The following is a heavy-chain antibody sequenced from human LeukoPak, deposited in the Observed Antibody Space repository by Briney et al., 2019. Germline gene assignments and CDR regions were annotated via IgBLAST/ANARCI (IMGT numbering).Heavy chain of an antibody. CDR2: IYSGGST. V-gene: IGHV3-66*01. CDR3: ARERGHLDY. J-gene: IGHJ4*02. CDR1: GFTFSSYA. D-gene: IGHD6-25*01. Sequence: GGSLRLSCAASGFTFSSYAMSWVRQAPGKGLEWVSVIYSGGSTYYADSVKGRFTISRDNSKNTLYLQMNSLRAEDTAVYYCARERGHLDYWGQGTLVTVSS.